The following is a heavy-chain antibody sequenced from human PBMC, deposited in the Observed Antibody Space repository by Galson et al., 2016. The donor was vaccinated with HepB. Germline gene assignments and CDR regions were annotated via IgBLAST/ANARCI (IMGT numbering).Heavy chain of an antibody. CDR2: IKKDRRDK. CDR3: ARALSSSGWTYWYFDL. Sequence: SLRLSCAASGFTFSSFWVNWVRQAPGKGLEWVASIKKDRRDKYYVGSVKGRFTISRDNAKNSLYLQMYSLTAEDTAVYYCARALSSSGWTYWYFDLWGRGTLVTVSS. J-gene: IGHJ2*01. D-gene: IGHD6-19*01. V-gene: IGHV3-7*03. CDR1: GFTFSSFW.